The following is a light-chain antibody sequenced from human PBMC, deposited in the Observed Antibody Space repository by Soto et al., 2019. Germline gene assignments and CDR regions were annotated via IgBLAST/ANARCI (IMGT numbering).Light chain of an antibody. CDR3: HEYNTWQIT. V-gene: IGKV3-15*01. CDR2: GES. Sequence: MAMTQSPSTXCVVCPYRLPRAWRDSQGISRKVAWYKNKPGKDXRXXXSGESNGDTGIQARLSGSGSGNEFNLTIRRMQSEDCAIYYCHEYNTWQITFGGGTKV. CDR1: QGISRK. J-gene: IGKJ4*01.